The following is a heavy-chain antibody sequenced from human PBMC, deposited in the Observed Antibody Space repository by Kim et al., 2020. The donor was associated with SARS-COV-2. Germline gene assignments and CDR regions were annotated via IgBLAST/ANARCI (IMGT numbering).Heavy chain of an antibody. Sequence: YADSVKGRFTISRDNAKNSLYLQMNSLRAEDTAVYYCARFRVAGHNWFDPWGQGTLVTVSS. V-gene: IGHV3-48*03. D-gene: IGHD6-19*01. CDR3: ARFRVAGHNWFDP. J-gene: IGHJ5*02.